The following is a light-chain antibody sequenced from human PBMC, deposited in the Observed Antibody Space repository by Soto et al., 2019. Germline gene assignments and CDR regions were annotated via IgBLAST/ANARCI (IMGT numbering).Light chain of an antibody. CDR3: QKYDRAPFT. V-gene: IGKV1-27*01. CDR1: QSISSW. J-gene: IGKJ3*01. Sequence: DIQMTQSPSTLSASVGDRVTITCRASQSISSWLAWYQQKPGRLPKLLLFGASTLQSGVPARFSGSGSGTLFTLTITGLLPEDVATYYCQKYDRAPFTVGPWTKVDIK. CDR2: GAS.